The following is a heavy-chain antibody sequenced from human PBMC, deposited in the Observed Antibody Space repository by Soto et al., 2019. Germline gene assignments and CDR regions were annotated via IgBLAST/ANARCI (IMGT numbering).Heavy chain of an antibody. CDR3: ERYSGRYSYNRFDP. Sequence: SETLSLTCTVSGGSISSYYWSWIRQPPGKGLEWIGYIYYSGTTNYNPSLKSRVTISVDTSKNQFSLKMSSVTAADKAVYYCERYSGRYSYNRFDPWGQGSLVT. J-gene: IGHJ5*02. CDR1: GGSISSYY. V-gene: IGHV4-59*01. D-gene: IGHD1-26*01. CDR2: IYYSGTT.